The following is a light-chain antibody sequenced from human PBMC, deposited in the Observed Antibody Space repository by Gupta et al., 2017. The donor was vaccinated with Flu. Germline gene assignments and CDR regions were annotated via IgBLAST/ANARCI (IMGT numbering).Light chain of an antibody. CDR2: SNN. CDR1: SSNIGRSS. V-gene: IGLV1-44*01. J-gene: IGLJ2*01. CDR3: AAWDDNLSAVI. Sequence: QSVLTQPPSASGTPGQRVTIPCSGSSSNIGRSSVTWYQQLPGTAPQLLFYSNNQRPSGVPYRFSASKSGTSGSLAIXGXQSEDEXDYYCAAWDDNLSAVIFGGGTKLTVL.